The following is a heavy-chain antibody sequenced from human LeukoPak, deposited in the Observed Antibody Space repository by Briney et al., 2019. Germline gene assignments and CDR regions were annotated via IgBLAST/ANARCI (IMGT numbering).Heavy chain of an antibody. CDR3: TRDIYIDY. J-gene: IGHJ4*02. CDR1: GFTFGDYA. CDR2: IRSRAYGGTT. V-gene: IGHV3-49*03. Sequence: GGSLRLSCTASGFTFGDYAMSWFRQAPGKGLEWVGFIRSRAYGGTTDYAASEKGRFTISRDDSKSIAYLQVNSLETEDTAVYYCTRDIYIDYWGQGTLVTVSS.